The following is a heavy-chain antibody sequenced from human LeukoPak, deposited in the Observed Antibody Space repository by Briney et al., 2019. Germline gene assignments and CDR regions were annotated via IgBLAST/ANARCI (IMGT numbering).Heavy chain of an antibody. V-gene: IGHV1-18*01. CDR3: ATPISEDGMDV. CDR1: GYTFTSYG. CDR2: ISAYNGNT. J-gene: IGHJ6*02. Sequence: GSVKVSCQSSGYTFTSYGIHWVRPAPGQGLAWMGWISAYNGNTNYAQKLQGRVTMTTDTSTSTAYMELRSLRSADTAVYYCATPISEDGMDVWGQGTTVTVSS.